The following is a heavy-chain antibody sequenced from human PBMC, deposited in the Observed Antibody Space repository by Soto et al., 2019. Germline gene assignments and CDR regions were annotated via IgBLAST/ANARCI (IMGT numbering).Heavy chain of an antibody. V-gene: IGHV4-4*02. CDR2: IHHSGST. D-gene: IGHD2-15*01. CDR1: GDSITGRDW. J-gene: IGHJ4*02. Sequence: SETLSLTCAVSGDSITGRDWWSWVRQPPGQGLEWIGEIHHSGSTKYNPSLKSRVTISVDTSSNQFSLNLSSVTAADTAVYYCARAAVRTFDYWGQGTLVTVSS. CDR3: ARAAVRTFDY.